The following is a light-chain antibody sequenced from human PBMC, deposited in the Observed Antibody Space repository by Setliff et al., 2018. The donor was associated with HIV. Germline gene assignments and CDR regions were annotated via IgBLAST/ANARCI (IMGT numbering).Light chain of an antibody. CDR2: EVT. Sequence: QSVLAQPASVSGSPGRSITVSCTGTSSDVGSYKLVSWYQQHPGKAPKVMIYEVTKRPSGVSNRFSGSKSANTASLTISGLQAEDEADYYCCSYAGSGTLYVFGTGTKAPS. CDR1: SSDVGSYKL. CDR3: CSYAGSGTLYV. V-gene: IGLV2-23*02. J-gene: IGLJ1*01.